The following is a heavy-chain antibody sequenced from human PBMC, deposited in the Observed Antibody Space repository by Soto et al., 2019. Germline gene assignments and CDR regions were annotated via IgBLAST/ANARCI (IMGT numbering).Heavy chain of an antibody. Sequence: QAQLVESGGGLVKPGGSLRLSCAASGFKFSDYYMSWIRQAPGKGLEWISYIGDSITYTQYADSMKGRFSISRDNAKNALYLQMNNLSDEDTAVYYCARITTGYTVDCWGQGTLVTVSS. D-gene: IGHD3-9*01. CDR3: ARITTGYTVDC. J-gene: IGHJ4*02. V-gene: IGHV3-11*05. CDR1: GFKFSDYY. CDR2: IGDSITYT.